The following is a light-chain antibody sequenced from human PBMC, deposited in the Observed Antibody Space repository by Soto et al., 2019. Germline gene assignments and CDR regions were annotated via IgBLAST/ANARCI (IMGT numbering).Light chain of an antibody. V-gene: IGKV1-39*01. CDR3: QQAHGT. J-gene: IGKJ5*01. Sequence: DIQMTQSPSSLSAYVGDRVTITCRASQSIGGYLSWYQQKPGKAPILLIFAASNLQTGDPSRFSGSGSGTDFTLTVSTLQPEDFATYYCQQAHGTFGQGTRLEIK. CDR1: QSIGGY. CDR2: AAS.